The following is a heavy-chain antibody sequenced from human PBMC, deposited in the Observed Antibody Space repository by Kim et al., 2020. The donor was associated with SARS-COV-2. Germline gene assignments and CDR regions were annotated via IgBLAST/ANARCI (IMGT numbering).Heavy chain of an antibody. V-gene: IGHV3-7*01. D-gene: IGHD6-6*01. J-gene: IGHJ5*02. CDR2: IKQDGSEK. CDR3: ARDLVGWGQLGGWFDP. CDR1: GFTFSSYW. Sequence: GGSLRLSCAASGFTFSSYWMSWVRQAPGKGLEWVTNIKQDGSEKYYVDSVKGRFTISRDNAKNSLYLQMNSLRAEDTAVYYCARDLVGWGQLGGWFDPWGQGTLVTVSS.